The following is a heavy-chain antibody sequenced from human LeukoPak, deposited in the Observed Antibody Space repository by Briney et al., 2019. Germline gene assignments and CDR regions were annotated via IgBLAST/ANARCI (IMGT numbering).Heavy chain of an antibody. CDR1: GYTLTELS. Sequence: ASVKVSCKVSGYTLTELSMHWVRQAPGKGLEWMGGFDPENGETIYAQKFQGRVTMTEDTSTDTAYMELSSLRSEDTAVYYCATRSGYYYDSSGYFFAGFDYWGQGTLVTVSS. J-gene: IGHJ4*02. D-gene: IGHD3-22*01. CDR3: ATRSGYYYDSSGYFFAGFDY. V-gene: IGHV1-24*01. CDR2: FDPENGET.